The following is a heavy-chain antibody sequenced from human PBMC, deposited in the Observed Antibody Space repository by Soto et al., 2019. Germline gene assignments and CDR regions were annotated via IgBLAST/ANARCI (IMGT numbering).Heavy chain of an antibody. CDR1: GFNFSNYA. CDR3: ATSTIAARLYFYS. J-gene: IGHJ4*02. V-gene: IGHV3-30*04. D-gene: IGHD6-6*01. Sequence: GGSLRLSCTASGFNFSNYAMHWVRQAPGKGLEWLAVISYDGSRTHDADSVKDRFIISRDNSKKMLYLQMSGLRREDTAIYYCATSTIAARLYFYSRRQGSLVTASS. CDR2: ISYDGSRT.